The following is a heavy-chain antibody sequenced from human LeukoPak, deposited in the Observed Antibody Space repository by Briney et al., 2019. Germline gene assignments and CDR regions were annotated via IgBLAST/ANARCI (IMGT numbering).Heavy chain of an antibody. CDR3: ARDPPWIQLWFHAFDI. D-gene: IGHD5-18*01. V-gene: IGHV3-7*01. Sequence: PGGSLRLSCAASGFTYSRYWMSWVRQAPGKGLERVANIKQDGSEKYYVDSVKGRFTISRDNAKNSLYLQMNSLRAEDTAVYYCARDPPWIQLWFHAFDIWGQGTMVTVSS. CDR1: GFTYSRYW. J-gene: IGHJ3*02. CDR2: IKQDGSEK.